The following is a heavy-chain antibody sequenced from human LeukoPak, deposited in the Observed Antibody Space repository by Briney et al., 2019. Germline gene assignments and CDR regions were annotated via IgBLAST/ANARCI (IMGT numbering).Heavy chain of an antibody. Sequence: GGSLRLSCAASGFTFSSYAMGWVRQAPGKGLEWVSAIIGSGGSTYYADSVKGRFTISRDNSKNTLYLQMNSLRPDDTAVYYCAKDHRSSSNRYSYDSGARGGFFDYWGQGTLVTVSS. CDR2: IIGSGGST. D-gene: IGHD3-22*01. CDR1: GFTFSSYA. V-gene: IGHV3-23*01. CDR3: AKDHRSSSNRYSYDSGARGGFFDY. J-gene: IGHJ4*02.